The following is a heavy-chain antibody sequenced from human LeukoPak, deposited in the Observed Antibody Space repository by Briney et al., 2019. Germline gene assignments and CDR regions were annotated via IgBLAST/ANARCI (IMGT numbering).Heavy chain of an antibody. CDR2: VYYRGST. CDR3: ANYVSGTMRDY. V-gene: IGHV4-39*01. J-gene: IGHJ4*02. D-gene: IGHD3-16*01. CDR1: GDSISSGTYS. Sequence: SETLSLTCTVSGDSISSGTYSWGWIRQPPGKGLEWIGSVYYRGSTYYNPSLRSRLTISVDTSKNQFSLKLSSVTAADTAVYYCANYVSGTMRDYWGQGTLVTVSS.